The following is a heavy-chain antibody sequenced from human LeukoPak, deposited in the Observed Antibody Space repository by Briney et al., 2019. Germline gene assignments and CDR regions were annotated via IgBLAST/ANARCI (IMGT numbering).Heavy chain of an antibody. CDR1: GGSISSSSYY. Sequence: SETLSLTCTVSGGSISSSSYYWGWIRQPPGKGLEWIGRIYYSGSTNYNPSLKSRVTISVDKSKNQFSLKLSSVTAADTAVYYCARDRGDWYSSSSWFDPWGQGTLVTVSS. V-gene: IGHV4-39*07. CDR2: IYYSGST. D-gene: IGHD6-6*01. CDR3: ARDRGDWYSSSSWFDP. J-gene: IGHJ5*02.